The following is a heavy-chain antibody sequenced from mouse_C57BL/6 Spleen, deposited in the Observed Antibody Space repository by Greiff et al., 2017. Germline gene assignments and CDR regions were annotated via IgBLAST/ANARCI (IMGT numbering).Heavy chain of an antibody. CDR1: GYTFTSYW. Sequence: VQLQQPGAELVRPGPSVTLSCKASGYTFTSYWMHWVKQRPGQGLEWIGVIDPSDSYTNYNQKLKGKATLTVDTSSSTAYMQLSILTSEDSAVYYCARLSLYYFDYWGQGTTLTVSS. CDR3: ARLSLYYFDY. J-gene: IGHJ2*01. CDR2: IDPSDSYT. V-gene: IGHV1-59*01.